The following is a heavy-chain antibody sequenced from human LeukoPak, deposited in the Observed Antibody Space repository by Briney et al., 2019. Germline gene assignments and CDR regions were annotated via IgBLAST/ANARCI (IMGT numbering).Heavy chain of an antibody. J-gene: IGHJ1*01. CDR3: ARHMEMTGTRGFPD. V-gene: IGHV1-69*04. Sequence: ASVKVSCKASGGTFSSYAISWVRQAPGQGLEWMGRIIPIFGIANYAQKFQGRVTITADKSTSTAYMELSSLRSEDTAVYYCARHMEMTGTRGFPDWGQGTLVTVSS. CDR1: GGTFSSYA. D-gene: IGHD5-24*01. CDR2: IIPIFGIA.